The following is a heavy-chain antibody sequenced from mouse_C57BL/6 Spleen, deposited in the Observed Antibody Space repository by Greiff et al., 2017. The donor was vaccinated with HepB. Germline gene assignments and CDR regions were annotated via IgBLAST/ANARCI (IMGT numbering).Heavy chain of an antibody. D-gene: IGHD3-2*02. CDR1: GFSFNTYA. CDR2: IRSKSNNYAT. V-gene: IGHV10-1*01. CDR3: VRSTAQASFAY. J-gene: IGHJ3*01. Sequence: EVKLLESGGGLVQPKGSLKLSCAASGFSFNTYAMNWVRQAPGKGLEWVARIRSKSNNYATYYADSVKDRFTISRDDSESMLYLQMNNLKTEDTAMYYCVRSTAQASFAYWGQGTLVTVSA.